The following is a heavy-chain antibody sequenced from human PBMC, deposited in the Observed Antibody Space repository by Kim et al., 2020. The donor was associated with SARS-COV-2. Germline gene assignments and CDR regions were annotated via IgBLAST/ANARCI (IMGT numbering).Heavy chain of an antibody. J-gene: IGHJ4*02. CDR3: GSGSHYAY. D-gene: IGHD1-26*01. V-gene: IGHV3-7*01. Sequence: GSEKYYVDSVKGRFSIARDNGKNSLYLQMNSLRAEDTAVYYCGSGSHYAYWGQGTLVTVSS. CDR2: GSEK.